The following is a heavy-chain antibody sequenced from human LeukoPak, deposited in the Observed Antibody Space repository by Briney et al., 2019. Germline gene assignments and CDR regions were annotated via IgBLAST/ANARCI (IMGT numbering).Heavy chain of an antibody. CDR3: AEGIAYYSYYYIDV. V-gene: IGHV3-23*01. Sequence: GGSLRLSCAASGFTFTNCVMSWVRQAPGKGLEWVSAISGGGGSTYYADSVKGRFTISRDNSKNTLYLQMNSLRAEDTAVYYCAEGIAYYSYYYIDVWGKGTTVTVSS. J-gene: IGHJ6*03. CDR1: GFTFTNCV. D-gene: IGHD6-13*01. CDR2: ISGGGGST.